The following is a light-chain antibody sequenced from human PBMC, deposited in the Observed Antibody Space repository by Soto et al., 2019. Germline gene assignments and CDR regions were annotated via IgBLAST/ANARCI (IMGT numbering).Light chain of an antibody. J-gene: IGKJ3*01. V-gene: IGKV1-9*01. Sequence: IQLTQSPSSLSASVGDRVTITCRASQGISSFLAWYQQKPGKAPKLLIYGASTLQSGVPSRFSGSGSGTDFTLTTGTLQLEVFATYSCQQLNSFPIPFGPGTKVDI. CDR1: QGISSF. CDR2: GAS. CDR3: QQLNSFPIP.